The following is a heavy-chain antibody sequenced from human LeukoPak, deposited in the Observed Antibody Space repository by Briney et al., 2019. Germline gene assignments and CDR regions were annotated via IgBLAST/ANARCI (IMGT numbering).Heavy chain of an antibody. CDR3: AHRPMGNWFDP. Sequence: ESGPTLVKPTQTLTLTCTFSGFSLSTSGVGVGWIRQPPGKALEWLALIYWIDDKRYSPSLKSRLTITKDASKNQVVLTMTNMDPVDTATYYCAHRPMGNWFDPWGQGTLVTVSS. CDR2: IYWIDDK. CDR1: GFSLSTSGVG. V-gene: IGHV2-5*01. J-gene: IGHJ5*02. D-gene: IGHD1-26*01.